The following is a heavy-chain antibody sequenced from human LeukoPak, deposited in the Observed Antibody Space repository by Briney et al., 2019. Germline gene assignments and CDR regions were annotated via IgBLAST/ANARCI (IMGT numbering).Heavy chain of an antibody. CDR2: ISGSGDTT. Sequence: GGSLRLSCTASRFTFSSYAMTWVRQAPGKGLEWVSTISGSGDTTYYADSVKGRFTISRDNAKNSLYLEMNSLRAEDTAVYYCARGYCSSTSCYGYYYYGMDVWGQGTTVTVSS. CDR3: ARGYCSSTSCYGYYYYGMDV. CDR1: RFTFSSYA. D-gene: IGHD2-2*01. V-gene: IGHV3-23*01. J-gene: IGHJ6*02.